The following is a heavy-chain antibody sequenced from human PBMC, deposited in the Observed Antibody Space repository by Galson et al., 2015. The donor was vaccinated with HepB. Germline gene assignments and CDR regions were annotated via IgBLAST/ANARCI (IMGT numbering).Heavy chain of an antibody. CDR3: ARGGIYYESRGSLYNWFDP. Sequence: SVKVSCKASGYTFTNYYIHWVRQAPGQGLEWMAIIDPRGGSTTSAQKFQGRVTMTRDTPTSTVHMELSSLRSEDTAVYYCARGGIYYESRGSLYNWFDPWGPGNPGHRLL. V-gene: IGHV1-46*01. CDR2: IDPRGGST. D-gene: IGHD3-22*01. CDR1: GYTFTNYY. J-gene: IGHJ5*02.